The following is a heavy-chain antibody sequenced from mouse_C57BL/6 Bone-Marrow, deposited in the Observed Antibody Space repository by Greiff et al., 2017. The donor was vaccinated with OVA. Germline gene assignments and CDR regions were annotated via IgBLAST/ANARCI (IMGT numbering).Heavy chain of an antibody. CDR3: AIRYYGRSYAMDY. J-gene: IGHJ4*01. CDR2: IWGVGST. Sequence: QVQLKESGPGLVAPSQSLSITCTVSGFSLTSYGVDWVRQSPGKGLEWLGVIWGVGSTNYNSALKSRLSISKDNSKSQVFLKMNSLQTDDTAMYYCAIRYYGRSYAMDYWGQGTSVTVSS. CDR1: GFSLTSYG. V-gene: IGHV2-6*01. D-gene: IGHD1-1*01.